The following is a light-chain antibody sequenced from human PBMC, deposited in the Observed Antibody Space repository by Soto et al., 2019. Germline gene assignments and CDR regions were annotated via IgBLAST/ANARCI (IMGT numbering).Light chain of an antibody. CDR3: SSYAGGSTYV. Sequence: QSVLTQPASVSGSPGQSITFSCTGTSSDVGSFNLVSWYQQHPDKAPKLMIFEVSERPSGVSDRFSGSKSGNTVSLTISGLQAEDEADYYCSSYAGGSTYVFGTGTKVTVL. CDR1: SSDVGSFNL. CDR2: EVS. J-gene: IGLJ1*01. V-gene: IGLV2-23*02.